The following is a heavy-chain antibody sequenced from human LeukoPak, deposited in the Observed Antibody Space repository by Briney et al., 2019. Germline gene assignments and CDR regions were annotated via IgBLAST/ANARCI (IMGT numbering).Heavy chain of an antibody. CDR3: ARVERGYCSSTSCPNWFDP. Sequence: ASVKVSCKASGYTFTSYGISWVRQAPGQGLEWMGWISAYNGNTNYAQKLQGRVTMTTDTSTSTAYMELRSLRSDDTAVYYCARVERGYCSSTSCPNWFDPWGQGTLVTVSS. CDR1: GYTFTSYG. CDR2: ISAYNGNT. V-gene: IGHV1-18*01. J-gene: IGHJ5*02. D-gene: IGHD2-2*01.